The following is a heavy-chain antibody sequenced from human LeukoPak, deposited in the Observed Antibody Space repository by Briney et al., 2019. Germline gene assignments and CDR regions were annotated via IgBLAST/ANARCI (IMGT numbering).Heavy chain of an antibody. V-gene: IGHV4-59*01. D-gene: IGHD2-2*02. CDR1: GSSINSYY. Sequence: PSETLSLTCSVSGSSINSYYWTWIRQPPGKGLEWIGYIYYRVSTNYNPSLKSRVTISVDPPKHQFSLKLSSVTAADTAVYYCARDPQSYTGYYGMAVWGKGTTVTVSS. CDR2: IYYRVST. J-gene: IGHJ6*04. CDR3: ARDPQSYTGYYGMAV.